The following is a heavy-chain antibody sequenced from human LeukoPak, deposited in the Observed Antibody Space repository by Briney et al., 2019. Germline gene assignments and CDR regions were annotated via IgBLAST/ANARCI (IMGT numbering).Heavy chain of an antibody. V-gene: IGHV1-2*04. Sequence: ASVKVSCKASGGTFSSYAISWVRQAPGQGLEWMGWINPNSGGTNYAQKFQGWVTMTRDTSISTAYMELSRLRSDDTAVYYCARASLRYFDWLGYWGQGTLVTVSS. CDR3: ARASLRYFDWLGY. J-gene: IGHJ4*02. CDR1: GGTFSSYA. D-gene: IGHD3-9*01. CDR2: INPNSGGT.